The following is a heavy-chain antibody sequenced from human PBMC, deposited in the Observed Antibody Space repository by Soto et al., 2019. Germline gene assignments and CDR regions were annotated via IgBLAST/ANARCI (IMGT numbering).Heavy chain of an antibody. CDR2: VNHSGST. Sequence: PSETLSLTCAVYGGTFNGYYWTWIRQAPGKWLEWIGEVNHSGSTNYHPSLKSRVTISEDTSKKQFSLKLTSVTAADTAVYFCARVYSYDYVWGNYRYSARNYGLDVWGQGXTVTVYS. D-gene: IGHD3-16*01. V-gene: IGHV4-34*01. CDR1: GGTFNGYY. CDR3: ARVYSYDYVWGNYRYSARNYGLDV. J-gene: IGHJ6*02.